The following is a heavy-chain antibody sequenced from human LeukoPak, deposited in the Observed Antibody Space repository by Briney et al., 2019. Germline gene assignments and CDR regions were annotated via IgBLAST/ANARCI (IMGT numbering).Heavy chain of an antibody. CDR2: IRSKANSYAT. Sequence: GGSLRLSCAASGFTFSGSAMHWVRQASGKGLEWVGRIRSKANSYATAYAASVKGRFTISRDDSKNTAYLQMNSLKTEDTAVYYCARDGYWCRDYWGQGTLVTVSS. V-gene: IGHV3-73*01. CDR1: GFTFSGSA. CDR3: ARDGYWCRDY. J-gene: IGHJ4*02. D-gene: IGHD2-8*02.